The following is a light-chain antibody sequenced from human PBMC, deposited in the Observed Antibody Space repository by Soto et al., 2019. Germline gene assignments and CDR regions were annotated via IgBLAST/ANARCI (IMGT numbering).Light chain of an antibody. V-gene: IGKV1-5*01. CDR2: DAS. J-gene: IGKJ1*01. CDR1: QSISNR. CDR3: QQYNIYPWT. Sequence: DIPSTQPPSTLSASVGDRVTITCRASQSISNRLAWYHQRQGKAPKYLIYDASTLDSGAPSRFSGSGSGTELTLSISSLQPDDFATYYCQQYNIYPWTFGQGTKVDIK.